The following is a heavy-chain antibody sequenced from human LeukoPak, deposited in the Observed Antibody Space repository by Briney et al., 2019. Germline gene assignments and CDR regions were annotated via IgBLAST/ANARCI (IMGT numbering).Heavy chain of an antibody. Sequence: GGSLRLSCAASGFTFSSYSMNWVRQAPGKGLEWVSSISSSSSYIYYADSVKGRFTISRDNAKNSLYLQMNSLRAEDTAVYYCARARGGKYSSSVFDYWGQGTLVTVSS. D-gene: IGHD6-6*01. CDR3: ARARGGKYSSSVFDY. CDR1: GFTFSSYS. CDR2: ISSSSSYI. J-gene: IGHJ4*02. V-gene: IGHV3-21*01.